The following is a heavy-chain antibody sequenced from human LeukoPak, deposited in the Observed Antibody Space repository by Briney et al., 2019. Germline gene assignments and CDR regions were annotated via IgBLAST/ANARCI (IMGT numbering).Heavy chain of an antibody. Sequence: PSETLSLTCAVYGGSFSGYYWSWIRQPPGKGLEWIGEINHSGSTNYNPSLKSRVTISVDTSKNQFSLKLSSVTAADTAVYYCAREAMVMGNWFDPWGQGTLVTVSS. CDR1: GGSFSGYY. V-gene: IGHV4-34*09. J-gene: IGHJ5*02. CDR3: AREAMVMGNWFDP. D-gene: IGHD5-18*01. CDR2: INHSGST.